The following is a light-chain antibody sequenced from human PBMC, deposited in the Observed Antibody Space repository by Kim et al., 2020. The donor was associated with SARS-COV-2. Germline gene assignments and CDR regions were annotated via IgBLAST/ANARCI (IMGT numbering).Light chain of an antibody. CDR1: QDINNH. J-gene: IGKJ4*01. Sequence: SASVGDRVTITCQASQDINNHLNWYQQKPGKAPNLLIHDATKLETGVPSRFSGSGSGTDFTLTISSLQPEDIATYYRQQYDNLPTFGGGTKVDIK. CDR3: QQYDNLPT. V-gene: IGKV1-33*01. CDR2: DAT.